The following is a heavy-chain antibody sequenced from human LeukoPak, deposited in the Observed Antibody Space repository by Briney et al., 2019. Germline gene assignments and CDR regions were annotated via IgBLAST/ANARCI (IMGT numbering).Heavy chain of an antibody. CDR1: PGAISSGSYY. J-gene: IGHJ4*02. CDR2: IDTSGTT. CDR3: AREEGYYYDSSGYHPIDY. D-gene: IGHD3-22*01. Sequence: SETLSLTCTVAPGAISSGSYYWSWIRQPAGKGLEWIGRIDTSGTTNYYPSFKSRVTISVDTSKNQFSLKLSSVTAADTAVYYCAREEGYYYDSSGYHPIDYWGQGTLVTVSS. V-gene: IGHV4-61*02.